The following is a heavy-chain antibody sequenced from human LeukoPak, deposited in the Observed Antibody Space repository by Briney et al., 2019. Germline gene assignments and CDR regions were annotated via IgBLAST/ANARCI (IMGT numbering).Heavy chain of an antibody. CDR3: AKDYGDFGSSYFCAFDV. CDR2: LSGSGGAT. Sequence: PGGSLGLSCVGSGSRFSSFAMSWVRQAPGKGLEWVSGLSGSGGATYYIDPAKGRFSISRDNSKNTMYLQMTNLRAEDTAVYYCAKDYGDFGSSYFCAFDVWGPGTMVTVSS. CDR1: GSRFSSFA. V-gene: IGHV3-23*01. J-gene: IGHJ3*01. D-gene: IGHD3-3*01.